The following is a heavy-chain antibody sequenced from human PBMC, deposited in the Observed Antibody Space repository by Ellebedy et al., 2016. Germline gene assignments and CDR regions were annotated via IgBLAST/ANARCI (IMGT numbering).Heavy chain of an antibody. CDR2: INHSGST. V-gene: IGHV4-34*01. CDR3: ARGLFDHRTAFDI. J-gene: IGHJ3*02. Sequence: SETLSLTCAVYGASFSGYYWSWIRQTPGEGLEWIGEINHSGSTNYNPSLKSRLTISVDTSKNQFSLKMSSVTAADTAIFYCARGLFDHRTAFDIWGQGTMVTVSS. D-gene: IGHD2-21*01. CDR1: GASFSGYY.